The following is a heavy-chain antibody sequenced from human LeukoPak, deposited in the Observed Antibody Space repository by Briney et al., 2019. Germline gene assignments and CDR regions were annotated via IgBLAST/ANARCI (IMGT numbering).Heavy chain of an antibody. J-gene: IGHJ4*02. Sequence: ASVKVSCKVSGYTLTELSMHWVRQAPGKGLEWIGGFDPEDGETIYAQKFQGRVTMTEDTSTDTAYMELSSLRSEDTAVYYCATRPARKDIVVVPAAPVDWGQGTLVTVSS. CDR3: ATRPARKDIVVVPAAPVD. V-gene: IGHV1-24*01. D-gene: IGHD2-2*01. CDR1: GYTLTELS. CDR2: FDPEDGET.